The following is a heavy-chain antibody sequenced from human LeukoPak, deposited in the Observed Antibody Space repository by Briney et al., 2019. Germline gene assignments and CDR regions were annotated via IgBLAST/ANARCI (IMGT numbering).Heavy chain of an antibody. CDR1: IRSYY. D-gene: IGHD6-13*01. V-gene: IGHV3-53*05. CDR2: IYSGGST. CDR3: ARDTAAAASDY. J-gene: IGHJ4*02. Sequence: IRSYYWTWVRQPPGKGLEWVSVIYSGGSTYYADSVKGRFTISRDNSKNTLYLQMNSLRAEDTAVYYCARDTAAAASDYWGQGTLVTVSS.